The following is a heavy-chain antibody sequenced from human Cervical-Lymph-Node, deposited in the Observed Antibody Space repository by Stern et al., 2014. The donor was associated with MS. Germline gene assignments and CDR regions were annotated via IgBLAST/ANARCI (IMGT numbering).Heavy chain of an antibody. CDR2: VVVFNGDV. V-gene: IGHV1-58*02. J-gene: IGHJ5*02. Sequence: QLVESGPEVKKPGTSVKVSCKASGITFSHSAIQWPRQARAPRPERPGWVVVFNGDVNYAPRFQERVTITRDMSTSTVYMELRSLKSEDTAIYYCASERYTYYDDQRPPGGFDPWGQGTLVTVSS. CDR1: GITFSHSA. D-gene: IGHD5-18*01. CDR3: ASERYTYYDDQRPPGGFDP.